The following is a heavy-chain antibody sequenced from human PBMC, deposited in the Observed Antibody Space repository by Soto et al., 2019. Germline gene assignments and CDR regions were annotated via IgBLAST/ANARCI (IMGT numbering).Heavy chain of an antibody. D-gene: IGHD5-12*01. J-gene: IGHJ4*02. CDR2: IYYSGST. CDR1: GGSISSSSYY. V-gene: IGHV4-39*01. Sequence: SETLSLTCTVSGGSISSSSYYWGWIRQPPGKGLEWIGSIYYSGSTYYNPSLKSRVTISVDTSKNQFSLKLSSVTAADTAVYYCARPSYRGYVFAYWGQGTLVTVSS. CDR3: ARPSYRGYVFAY.